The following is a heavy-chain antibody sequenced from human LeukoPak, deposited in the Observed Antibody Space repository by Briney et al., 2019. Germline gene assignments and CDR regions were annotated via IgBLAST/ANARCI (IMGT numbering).Heavy chain of an antibody. CDR3: ARGPAYGYMDV. J-gene: IGHJ6*03. Sequence: GGSLRLSCADSGFIFSSHTRNWVRQAPRKGLEWVSSIRSASDKYYADSVKGGFTISRNNAKNSLYLQMNNLRAEDTAVYYCARGPAYGYMDVWGKGTTVTISS. CDR1: GFIFSSHT. D-gene: IGHD2-21*01. V-gene: IGHV3-21*01. CDR2: IRSASDK.